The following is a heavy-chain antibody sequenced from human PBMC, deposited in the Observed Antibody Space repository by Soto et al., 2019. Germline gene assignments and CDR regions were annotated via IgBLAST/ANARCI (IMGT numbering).Heavy chain of an antibody. CDR2: INHSGST. Sequence: SETLSLTCAVYGGSFSGYYWSWIRQPPGKGLEWIGEINHSGSTNYNPSLKSRVTISVDTSKNQFSLKLSSVTAADTAVYYCARGISSTSTKFDYWGQGTLVTVSS. D-gene: IGHD2-2*01. CDR1: GGSFSGYY. J-gene: IGHJ4*02. CDR3: ARGISSTSTKFDY. V-gene: IGHV4-34*01.